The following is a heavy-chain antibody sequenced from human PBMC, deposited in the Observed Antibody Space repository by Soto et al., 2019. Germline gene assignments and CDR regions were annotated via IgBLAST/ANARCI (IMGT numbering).Heavy chain of an antibody. D-gene: IGHD6-19*01. Sequence: SETLSLTCAVYGGSFSGYYWSWIRQPPGKGLEWIGEINHSGSTNYNPSLKSRVTISVDTSKNQFSLKLSSVTAADTAVYYCARASRPEKAVAGTVLFDYWGQGTLVTVSS. V-gene: IGHV4-34*01. J-gene: IGHJ4*02. CDR1: GGSFSGYY. CDR2: INHSGST. CDR3: ARASRPEKAVAGTVLFDY.